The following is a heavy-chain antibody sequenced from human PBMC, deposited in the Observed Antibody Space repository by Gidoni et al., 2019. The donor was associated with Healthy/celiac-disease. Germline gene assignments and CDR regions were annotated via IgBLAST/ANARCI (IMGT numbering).Heavy chain of an antibody. V-gene: IGHV3-23*01. CDR3: AKDRAGRQWLYL. CDR2: ISGSGGST. CDR1: GFTFSSYA. D-gene: IGHD6-19*01. J-gene: IGHJ4*02. Sequence: EVQLLESGGGLVQPGGSLRLSCAASGFTFSSYAMSWVRQAPGKGLGWVSAISGSGGSTYYADSVKGRFTISRDNSKNTLYLQMNSLRAEDTAVYYCAKDRAGRQWLYLWGQGTLVTVSS.